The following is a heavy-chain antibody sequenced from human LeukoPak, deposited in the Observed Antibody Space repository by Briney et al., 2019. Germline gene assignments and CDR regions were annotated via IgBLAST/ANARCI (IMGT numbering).Heavy chain of an antibody. D-gene: IGHD6-19*01. Sequence: NPGGSLRLSCAASGFTFSDEYMSWIRQAPGKGLEWVSYISNSGSYTNYADSVKGRFTISRDNAKNSLYLQMSSLRAEDTAVYYCARSRGAGPAAYFDYWGQGTLITVSS. V-gene: IGHV3-11*03. J-gene: IGHJ4*02. CDR1: GFTFSDEY. CDR2: ISNSGSYT. CDR3: ARSRGAGPAAYFDY.